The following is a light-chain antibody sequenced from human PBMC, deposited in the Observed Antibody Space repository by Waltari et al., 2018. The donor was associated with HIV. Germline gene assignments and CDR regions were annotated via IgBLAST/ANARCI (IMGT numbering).Light chain of an antibody. CDR2: EVS. J-gene: IGLJ1*01. Sequence: QSGLTQPASVSGSPGQPLTISCTGTTGDVGGYNYVSWYQQHPGKAPKLIIYEVSNRPSGVSNRFSGSKSGNTASLTISGLQPEDETDYYCSSFSSSSTPYVFGTGTKVTVL. CDR1: TGDVGGYNY. V-gene: IGLV2-14*01. CDR3: SSFSSSSTPYV.